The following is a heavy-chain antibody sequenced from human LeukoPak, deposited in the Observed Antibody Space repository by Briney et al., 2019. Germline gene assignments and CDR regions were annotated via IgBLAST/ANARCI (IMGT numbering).Heavy chain of an antibody. CDR2: ISGSGGST. V-gene: IGHV3-23*01. J-gene: IGHJ6*02. D-gene: IGHD3-22*01. CDR1: GFTFSSYA. CDR3: AKGYYYDSSGYTRDYYYYGMDV. Sequence: GGSLILSCAASGFTFSSYAMSWVRQAPGKGLEWVSGISGSGGSTYYADSVKGRFTISRDNSKNTLYLQMDSLRAEDTAVYYCAKGYYYDSSGYTRDYYYYGMDVWGQGTTVTVSS.